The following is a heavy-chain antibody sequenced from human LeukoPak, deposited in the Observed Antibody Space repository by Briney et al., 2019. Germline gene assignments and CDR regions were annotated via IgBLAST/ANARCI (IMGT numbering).Heavy chain of an antibody. CDR3: ARMRVTMVRGVIIDHYYMDV. Sequence: GGSLRLSCAASGFTFSSYEMNWVRQAPGKGLEWVANIKQDGSEKYYVDSVKGRFTISRDNAKNSLYLQMNSLRAEDTAVYYCARMRVTMVRGVIIDHYYMDVWGKGTTVTVSS. V-gene: IGHV3-7*01. CDR2: IKQDGSEK. J-gene: IGHJ6*03. D-gene: IGHD3-10*01. CDR1: GFTFSSYE.